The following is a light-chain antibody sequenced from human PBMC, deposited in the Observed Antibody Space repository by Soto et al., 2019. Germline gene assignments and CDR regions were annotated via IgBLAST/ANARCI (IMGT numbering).Light chain of an antibody. CDR1: SSDVGGYDY. CDR3: SSYTGTSTFV. CDR2: DVN. J-gene: IGLJ1*01. Sequence: QSALTQPASVSGSPGQSITISCTGTSSDVGGYDYVSWYQQLPGKAPKLMIYDVNNRPSGVSNRLSGSKSGNKASLTISGLQAEDEADYYCSSYTGTSTFVFGGGTKVTVL. V-gene: IGLV2-14*01.